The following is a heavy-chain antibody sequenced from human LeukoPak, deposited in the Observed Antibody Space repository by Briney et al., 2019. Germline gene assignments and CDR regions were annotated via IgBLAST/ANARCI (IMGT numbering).Heavy chain of an antibody. Sequence: TGGSLRLSCAASGFTLSNYSMNWVRQAPGKGLEWVAFISSSSSYIFYADSLKGRFTISRDNAKNSLYLQMNSLRVDDTAVYYCARDLAYGDDGLWGQGTLVTVSS. CDR1: GFTLSNYS. V-gene: IGHV3-21*01. CDR3: ARDLAYGDDGL. J-gene: IGHJ4*02. D-gene: IGHD4-17*01. CDR2: ISSSSSYI.